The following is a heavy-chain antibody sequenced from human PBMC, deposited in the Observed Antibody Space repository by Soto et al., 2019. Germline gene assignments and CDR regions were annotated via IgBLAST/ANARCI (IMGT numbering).Heavy chain of an antibody. Sequence: TLSLTCTVSGGSISSYYWGWIRQPAGKGLEWIGRIYTSGSTNYNPSLKSRVTMSVDTSKNQFSLKLSSVTAADTAVYYCARDVQRDSSGYYYRNWFDPWGQGTLVTVSS. D-gene: IGHD3-22*01. CDR3: ARDVQRDSSGYYYRNWFDP. CDR2: IYTSGST. CDR1: GGSISSYY. V-gene: IGHV4-4*07. J-gene: IGHJ5*02.